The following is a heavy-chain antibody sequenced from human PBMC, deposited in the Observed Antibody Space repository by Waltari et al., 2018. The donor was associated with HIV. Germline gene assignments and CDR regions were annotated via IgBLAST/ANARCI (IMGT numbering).Heavy chain of an antibody. Sequence: QVQLQQWGAGLLKPSETLSLTCAVYGGSFSGYYWSWLRQPPGKGLEWIGEINHSGSTNYNPSLKSRVTISVDTSKNQFSLKLSSVTAADTAVYYCARRSQVVVVAALPPDYWGQGTLVTVSS. V-gene: IGHV4-34*01. D-gene: IGHD2-15*01. CDR3: ARRSQVVVVAALPPDY. CDR1: GGSFSGYY. CDR2: INHSGST. J-gene: IGHJ4*02.